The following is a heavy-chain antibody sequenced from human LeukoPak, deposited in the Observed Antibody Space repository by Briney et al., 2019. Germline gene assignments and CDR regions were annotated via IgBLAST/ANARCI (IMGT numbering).Heavy chain of an antibody. Sequence: GASVKVSCKASGYTFTSYYMHWVRQAPGQGLEWMGIINPSGGSTSYAQKFQGRVTMTRDMSTSTVYMELSSLRSEDTAVYYCATGRSMIVVAAIEGFDYWGQGTLVSVSS. CDR3: ATGRSMIVVAAIEGFDY. J-gene: IGHJ4*02. CDR2: INPSGGST. D-gene: IGHD3-22*01. CDR1: GYTFTSYY. V-gene: IGHV1-46*01.